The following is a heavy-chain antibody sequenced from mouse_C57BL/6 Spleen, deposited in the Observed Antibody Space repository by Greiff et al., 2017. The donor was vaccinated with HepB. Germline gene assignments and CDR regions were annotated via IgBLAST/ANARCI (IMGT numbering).Heavy chain of an antibody. V-gene: IGHV1-26*01. J-gene: IGHJ1*03. D-gene: IGHD1-2*01. CDR3: ARSKLRHFDV. CDR2: INPNNGGT. CDR1: GYTFTDYY. Sequence: EVQLQQSGPELVKPGASVKISCKASGYTFTDYYMNWVKQSHGKSLEWIGDINPNNGGTSYNQKFKGKATLTVDKSSSTAYMELRSLTSEDSAVYYCARSKLRHFDVWGTGTTVTVSS.